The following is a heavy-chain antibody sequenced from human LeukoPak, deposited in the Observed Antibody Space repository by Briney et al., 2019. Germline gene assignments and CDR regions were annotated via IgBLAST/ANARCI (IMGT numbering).Heavy chain of an antibody. CDR1: GFAFSTYW. CDR3: ARVRPGDADS. J-gene: IGHJ5*01. CDR2: ISQDGGGT. Sequence: PGGFLSLSCAASGFAFSTYWMTWVRQASEMGLEWVASISQDGGGTYYGDSVKGRFTISRDNAKNSLYLQMNSLRADDTAVYYCARVRPGDADSWGQGTLVSVSS. D-gene: IGHD1-26*01. V-gene: IGHV3-7*01.